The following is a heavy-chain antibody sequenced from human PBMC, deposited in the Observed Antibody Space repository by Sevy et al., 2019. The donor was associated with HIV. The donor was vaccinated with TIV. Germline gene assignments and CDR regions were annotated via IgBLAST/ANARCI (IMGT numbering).Heavy chain of an antibody. CDR1: GYTLTKLS. Sequence: ASVKVSCKVSGYTLTKLSMHWVRQGPGKGLEWMGSFDPEDGETIYAQKFQGRVTMTEDTSTDTAHRELRSLKSEDTAVYYCATTKDYYESSGSPFDYWGQGTLVTVSS. D-gene: IGHD3-22*01. J-gene: IGHJ4*02. V-gene: IGHV1-24*01. CDR3: ATTKDYYESSGSPFDY. CDR2: FDPEDGET.